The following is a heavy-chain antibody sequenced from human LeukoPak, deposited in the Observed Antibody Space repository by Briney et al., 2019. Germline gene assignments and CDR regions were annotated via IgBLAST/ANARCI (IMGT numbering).Heavy chain of an antibody. D-gene: IGHD2/OR15-2a*01. V-gene: IGHV3-74*01. CDR3: VSFYETY. CDR1: GNYW. Sequence: GGSLRLSCAASGNYWMHWVRQAPGKGLVWVSHINSDGGWTSYADSVKGRFTTSKDNAKNTVYLQMNSLRAEDTAVYYCVSFYETYWGRGTLVTVSS. J-gene: IGHJ4*02. CDR2: INSDGGWT.